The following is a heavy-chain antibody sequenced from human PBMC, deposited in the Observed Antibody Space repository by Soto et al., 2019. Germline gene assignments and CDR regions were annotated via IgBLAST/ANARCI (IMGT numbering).Heavy chain of an antibody. V-gene: IGHV3-48*02. CDR1: GFSLANYP. Sequence: GGSLRLSCVASGFSLANYPMNWVRQTPGKGLEWISYSSPRGDTIYYADSVEGRFTISRDNARNSLSLHMSSLRDEDSALYYCAKGPHTNVGWPYYFESWGQGVPFTVSS. CDR3: AKGPHTNVGWPYYFES. D-gene: IGHD6-19*01. J-gene: IGHJ4*02. CDR2: SSPRGDTI.